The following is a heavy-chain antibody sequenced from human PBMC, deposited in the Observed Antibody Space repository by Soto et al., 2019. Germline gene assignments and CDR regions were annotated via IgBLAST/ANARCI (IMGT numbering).Heavy chain of an antibody. D-gene: IGHD3-22*01. CDR3: AGDPDSHYNDSHASSYP. CDR1: GYTFASYD. V-gene: IGHV1-69*04. CDR2: IIPIIGII. J-gene: IGHJ5*02. Sequence: SVKVSCKASGYTFASYDITRVRQAPGQGLEWMGRIIPIIGIINYAQKFQGRVTITADKFTGTAYMELTRLRSDDTAVYYCAGDPDSHYNDSHASSYPWGQGTLVTVSS.